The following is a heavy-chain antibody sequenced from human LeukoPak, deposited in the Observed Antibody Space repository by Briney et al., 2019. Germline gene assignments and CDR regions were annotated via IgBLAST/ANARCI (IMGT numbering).Heavy chain of an antibody. V-gene: IGHV3-48*02. CDR2: IGSSSSPI. CDR3: ARNRYFAFDI. D-gene: IGHD3-9*01. J-gene: IGHJ3*02. CDR1: GFTFGSYS. Sequence: GGSLRLSCAASGFTFGSYSMSWVRQAPGRGLEWVSYIGSSSSPIYYADSVKGRFTISRDNAKNSLYLQMNSLRDEDTAVYYCARNRYFAFDIWGQGTMVTVSS.